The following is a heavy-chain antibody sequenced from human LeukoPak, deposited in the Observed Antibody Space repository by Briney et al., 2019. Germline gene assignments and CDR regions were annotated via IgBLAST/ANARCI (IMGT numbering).Heavy chain of an antibody. V-gene: IGHV3-23*01. CDR1: GFTFSSYA. Sequence: GGSLRLSCAASGFTFSSYAMSWVCQAPGKGLEWVSAISGSGGSTYYADSVKGRFTISRDNSKNTLYLQMNSLRAEDTAVYYCAKTRTYYYDSSQDVWGQGTTVTVSS. D-gene: IGHD3-22*01. CDR2: ISGSGGST. CDR3: AKTRTYYYDSSQDV. J-gene: IGHJ6*02.